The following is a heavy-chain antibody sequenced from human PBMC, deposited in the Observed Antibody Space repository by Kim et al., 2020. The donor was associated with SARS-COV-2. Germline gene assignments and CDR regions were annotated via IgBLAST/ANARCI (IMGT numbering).Heavy chain of an antibody. D-gene: IGHD1-26*01. Sequence: SVKVSCKASGGTFSSYTISWVRQAPGQGLEWMGRIIPILGIANYAQKFQGRVTITADKSTSTAYMELSSLRSEDTAVYYCATSQIRLPWELLGGGWFDPWGQGTLVTVSS. CDR1: GGTFSSYT. CDR2: IIPILGIA. J-gene: IGHJ5*02. V-gene: IGHV1-69*02. CDR3: ATSQIRLPWELLGGGWFDP.